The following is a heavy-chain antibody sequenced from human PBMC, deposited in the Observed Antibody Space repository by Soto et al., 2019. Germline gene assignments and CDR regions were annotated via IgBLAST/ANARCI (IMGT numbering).Heavy chain of an antibody. CDR3: ATSQYYETNRYIGY. CDR1: GYTFTSYG. CDR2: ISAYNGNT. Sequence: ASVKVSCKASGYTFTSYGISWVGQAPGQGLEWMGWISAYNGNTNYAQKLQGRVTMTTDTSTSTAYMELRSLRSDDTAVYYCATSQYYETNRYIGYWGQGTLVTVSS. J-gene: IGHJ4*02. D-gene: IGHD3-3*01. V-gene: IGHV1-18*01.